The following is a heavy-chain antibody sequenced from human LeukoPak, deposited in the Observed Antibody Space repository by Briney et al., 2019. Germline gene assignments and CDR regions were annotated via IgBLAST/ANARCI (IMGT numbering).Heavy chain of an antibody. V-gene: IGHV1-8*03. D-gene: IGHD5-18*01. J-gene: IGHJ4*02. CDR1: GYTFTSYD. CDR2: MNPNSGNT. CDR3: ARTRGYSYGYDFDY. Sequence: ASVKVSCKASGYTFTSYDINWVRQATGQGLEWMGWMNPNSGNTGYAQKFQGRVTITRNTSISTAYMELSSLRSEDTAVYYCARTRGYSYGYDFDYWGQGTLVTVSS.